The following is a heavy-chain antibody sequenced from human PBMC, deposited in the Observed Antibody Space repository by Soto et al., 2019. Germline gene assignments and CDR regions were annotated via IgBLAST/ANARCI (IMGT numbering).Heavy chain of an antibody. J-gene: IGHJ4*02. Sequence: SETLSLTCTVSGGSNSSSSYYWGWIRQPPGKGLEWIGSIYYSGSTYYNPSLKSRVTISVDTSKNQFSLKLSSVTAADTAVYYCASPVYDYVWGSYRFFDYWGQGTLVTVSS. V-gene: IGHV4-39*01. CDR2: IYYSGST. D-gene: IGHD3-16*02. CDR3: ASPVYDYVWGSYRFFDY. CDR1: GGSNSSSSYY.